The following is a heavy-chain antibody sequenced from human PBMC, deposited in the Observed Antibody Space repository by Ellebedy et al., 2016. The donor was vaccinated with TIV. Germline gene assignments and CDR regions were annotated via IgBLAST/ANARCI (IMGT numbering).Heavy chain of an antibody. CDR1: GLIFSDYA. D-gene: IGHD3-22*01. V-gene: IGHV3-23*01. CDR3: ATRGHSIGWFAD. J-gene: IGHJ5*02. CDR2: ISGRGEST. Sequence: GESLKTSCTTSGLIFSDYAISWVRQPPGKGLEWVSTISGRGESTFAADSVKGRFTIFRDFSKRTVYLQMNSLRVEDTAVYFCATRGHSIGWFADWGQGTLATVSS.